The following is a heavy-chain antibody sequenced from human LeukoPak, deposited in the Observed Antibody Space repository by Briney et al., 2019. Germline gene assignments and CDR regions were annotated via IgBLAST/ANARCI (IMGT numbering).Heavy chain of an antibody. CDR1: GGSISSSSYY. Sequence: PSETLSLTCTVSGGSISSSSYYWGWIRQPPGKGLEWIGSIYYSGSTYYNPSLKSRVTISVDTSKNQFSLKLSSVTAADTAVYYCARRMVRGVIKSVIFDYWGQGTLVTVSS. CDR2: IYYSGST. CDR3: ARRMVRGVIKSVIFDY. J-gene: IGHJ4*02. V-gene: IGHV4-39*07. D-gene: IGHD3-10*01.